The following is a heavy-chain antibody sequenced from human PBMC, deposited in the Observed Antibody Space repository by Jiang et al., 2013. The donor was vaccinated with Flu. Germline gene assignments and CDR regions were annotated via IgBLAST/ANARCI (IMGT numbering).Heavy chain of an antibody. CDR3: AREALWDLRLAADS. Sequence: SGAEVKKPGASVNISCKFSGYSFTNYAIHWVRQAPGQRPEWMGWINAGRGNTECAQKFQDRVTFTRDTSATTANMQLSDLGYEDTAVYYCAREALWDLRLAADSWGQGTLVTVSS. CDR1: GYSFTNYA. V-gene: IGHV1-3*01. CDR2: INAGRGNT. J-gene: IGHJ4*02. D-gene: IGHD1-26*01.